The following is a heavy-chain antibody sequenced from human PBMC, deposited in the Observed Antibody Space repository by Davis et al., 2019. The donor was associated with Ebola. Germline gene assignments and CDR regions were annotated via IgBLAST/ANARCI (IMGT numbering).Heavy chain of an antibody. J-gene: IGHJ5*02. CDR3: AREGGSYYGNWFDP. Sequence: ASVKVSCKASGYTFTSYYMHWVRQAPGQGLEWMGWMNPNSGNTGYAQKFQGRVTMTRNTSISTAYMELSSLRSEDTAVYYCAREGGSYYGNWFDPWGQGTLVTVSS. CDR2: MNPNSGNT. V-gene: IGHV1-8*02. CDR1: GYTFTSYY. D-gene: IGHD1-26*01.